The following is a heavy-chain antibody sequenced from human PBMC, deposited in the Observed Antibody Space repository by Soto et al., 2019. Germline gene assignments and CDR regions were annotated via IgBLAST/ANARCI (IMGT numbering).Heavy chain of an antibody. CDR3: AKVGYCGGDCYFGAFDI. CDR1: GFTFSSYA. Sequence: GGSLRLSCAASGFTFSSYAMSWVRHAPGKGLEWVSAISGSGGSTYYADSVKGRFTISRDNSKNTLYLQMNSLRAEDTAVYYCAKVGYCGGDCYFGAFDIWGQGTMVTVSS. V-gene: IGHV3-23*01. CDR2: ISGSGGST. J-gene: IGHJ3*02. D-gene: IGHD2-21*02.